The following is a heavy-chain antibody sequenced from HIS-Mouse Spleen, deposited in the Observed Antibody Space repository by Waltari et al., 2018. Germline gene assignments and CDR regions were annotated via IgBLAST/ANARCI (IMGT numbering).Heavy chain of an antibody. CDR3: ARIAEGYSSGWYAFDY. V-gene: IGHV2-70*15. CDR2: IDWDDDK. J-gene: IGHJ4*02. Sequence: QVTLRESGPALVTPTQTLTLTCTFSGFSLSTSGMCVSWLRQPPGKALEWLARIDWDDDKYYSTSLKTRLTISKDTSKNQVVLTMTNMDPVDTATYYCARIAEGYSSGWYAFDYWGQGTLVTVSS. CDR1: GFSLSTSGMC. D-gene: IGHD6-19*01.